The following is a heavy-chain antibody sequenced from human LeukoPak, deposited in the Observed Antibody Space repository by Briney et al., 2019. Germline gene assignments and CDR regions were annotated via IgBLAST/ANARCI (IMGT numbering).Heavy chain of an antibody. V-gene: IGHV1-8*01. CDR2: MNPNSGNT. CDR3: ARGGSGWNWFDT. D-gene: IGHD6-25*01. Sequence: ASVKVSCKASGYTFTSYDINWVRQAIGQGLEWMGWMNPNSGNTSYAQKFQGRVTMTRNTSISTAYMELSSLRSEDTAVYYCARGGSGWNWFDTWGQGTLVTVSS. J-gene: IGHJ5*02. CDR1: GYTFTSYD.